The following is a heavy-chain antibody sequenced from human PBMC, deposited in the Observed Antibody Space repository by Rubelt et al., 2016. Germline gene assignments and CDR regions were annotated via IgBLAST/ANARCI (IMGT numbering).Heavy chain of an antibody. Sequence: GGRLVQPGGSLRLSCAASGFTFRNYAMTWVRQASGKGLEWVSSIGSNSYTYYADSVRGRFTISRDNAKNSLYLQMNRLRAEDTAIYYCVRSFVGRGELPGDDYWGQGTLVTVSS. V-gene: IGHV3-69-1*01. J-gene: IGHJ4*02. CDR3: VRSFVGRGELPGDDY. CDR1: GFTFRNYA. CDR2: IGSNSYT. D-gene: IGHD1-7*01.